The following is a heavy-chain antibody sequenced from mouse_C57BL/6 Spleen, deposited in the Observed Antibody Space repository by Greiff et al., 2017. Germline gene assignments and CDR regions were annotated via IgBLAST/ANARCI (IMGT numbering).Heavy chain of an antibody. CDR1: GYTFTSYD. Sequence: QVQLKESGPELVKPGASVKLSCKASGYTFTSYDINWVKQRPGQGLEWIGWIYPRDGSTKYNEKFKGKATLTVDTSSSTAYMELHSLTSEDSAVYFGARSGIYDGYYDYAMDYWGQGTSVTVSS. D-gene: IGHD2-3*01. V-gene: IGHV1-85*01. J-gene: IGHJ4*01. CDR2: IYPRDGST. CDR3: ARSGIYDGYYDYAMDY.